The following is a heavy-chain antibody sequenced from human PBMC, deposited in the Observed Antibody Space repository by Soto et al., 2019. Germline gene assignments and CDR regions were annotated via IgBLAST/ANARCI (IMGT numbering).Heavy chain of an antibody. CDR1: GGTFSSYA. V-gene: IGHV1-69*13. CDR3: ARTTYYYDSSGYSYYGMDV. D-gene: IGHD3-22*01. J-gene: IGHJ6*02. Sequence: EASVKVSCKASGGTFSSYAISWVRQAPGQGLGWMGGIIPIFGTANYAQKFQGRVTITADESTSTAYMELSSLRSEDTAVYYCARTTYYYDSSGYSYYGMDVWGQGTTVTVS. CDR2: IIPIFGTA.